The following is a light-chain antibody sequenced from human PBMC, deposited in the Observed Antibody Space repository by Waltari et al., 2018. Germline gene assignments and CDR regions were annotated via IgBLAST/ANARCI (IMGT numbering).Light chain of an antibody. CDR1: RGRIASNQ. V-gene: IGLV6-57*03. Sequence: FMLTQPHSASESPGKTETISCPPSRGRIASNQHPLSQQRPGSATTTVIYEDNQRPSGVPDRFSGSIDSSSNSASLTISGLKTEDEADYYCQSYDSSNPVVFGGGTKLTVL. CDR2: EDN. J-gene: IGLJ2*01. CDR3: QSYDSSNPVV.